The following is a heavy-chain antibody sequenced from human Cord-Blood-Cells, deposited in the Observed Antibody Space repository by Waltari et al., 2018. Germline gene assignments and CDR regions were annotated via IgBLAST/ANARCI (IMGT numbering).Heavy chain of an antibody. CDR3: ARVTTGTPSYYYGMDV. CDR1: GGSISSYY. V-gene: IGHV4-59*01. J-gene: IGHJ6*02. CDR2: IYYSGST. Sequence: QVQLQESGPGLVKPSETLSLTCTVPGGSISSYYWSWIRQPPGKGLEWIGYIYYSGSTNYNPSLKSRVTISVDTSKNQFSLKLSSVTAADTAVYYCARVTTGTPSYYYGMDVWGQGTTVTVSS. D-gene: IGHD1-1*01.